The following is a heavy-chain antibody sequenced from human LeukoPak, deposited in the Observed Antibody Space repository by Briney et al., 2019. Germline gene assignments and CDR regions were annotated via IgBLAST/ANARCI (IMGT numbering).Heavy chain of an antibody. J-gene: IGHJ6*03. D-gene: IGHD6-13*01. CDR2: ISGSGGNT. V-gene: IGHV3-23*01. Sequence: GGSLRLSCAASGFTFSTYAMSWVRQAPGKGLGWVSSISGSGGNTYYADSVKGRFTISRDNSENTLYLQMNSLRAEDAAVYYCAKASSSLSYYYYYMDVWGKGTTVTVSS. CDR1: GFTFSTYA. CDR3: AKASSSLSYYYYYMDV.